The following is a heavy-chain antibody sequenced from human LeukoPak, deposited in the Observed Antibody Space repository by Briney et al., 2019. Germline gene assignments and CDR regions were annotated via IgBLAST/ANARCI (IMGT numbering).Heavy chain of an antibody. CDR3: ARDRGMESSADNY. Sequence: GSSVKVSCKASGGTFSSYAISWVRQAPGQGLEWMGRIIPILGIANYAQKFQGRVTITADKSTSTAYMELSSLRSEDTAVYYCARDRGMESSADNYWGQGTLVTVSS. V-gene: IGHV1-69*04. CDR1: GGTFSSYA. D-gene: IGHD3-10*01. CDR2: IIPILGIA. J-gene: IGHJ4*02.